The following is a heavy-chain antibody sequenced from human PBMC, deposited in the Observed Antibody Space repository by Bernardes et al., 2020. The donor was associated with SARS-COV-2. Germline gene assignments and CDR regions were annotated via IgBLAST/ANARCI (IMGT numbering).Heavy chain of an antibody. D-gene: IGHD6-6*01. CDR3: ARWPGSSTVYYFNL. CDR2: VNPNSGGT. CDR1: GFALTDYF. J-gene: IGHJ4*02. V-gene: IGHV1-2*02. Sequence: ASVKVSCRASGFALTDYFIHWVRQAPGQALEWMGWVNPNSGGTDYAQKFQGRVTMTRDTSISTAYMQLNRLTSDDAAVYYCARWPGSSTVYYFNLWGQGTLVTVSS.